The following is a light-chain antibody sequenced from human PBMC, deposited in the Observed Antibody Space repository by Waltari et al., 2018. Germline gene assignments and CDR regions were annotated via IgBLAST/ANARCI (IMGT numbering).Light chain of an antibody. CDR2: KAS. J-gene: IGKJ4*01. V-gene: IGKV1-5*03. CDR3: QQYDTYPLT. Sequence: DIQMSQSPSTLSASIGDRVTITCRASQNIKTWVAWYQQKPGKAPKFLDYKASTLDSGVPSRFSGSGSGTEFTLTISSLQPDDFATYYCQQYDTYPLTFGGGTKVEIK. CDR1: QNIKTW.